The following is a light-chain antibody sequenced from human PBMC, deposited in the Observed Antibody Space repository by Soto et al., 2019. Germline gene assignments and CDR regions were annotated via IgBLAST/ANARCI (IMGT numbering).Light chain of an antibody. Sequence: DIQMTQSPYSLSASVGDRVTITCRTSQGISRYVNWYQQKPGKAPKLLISLASSVQNGVPSRFSGSGSGTGFTLTISSLQPEDCALYYCQQSHSVPRTFGGGTKVEI. CDR2: LAS. CDR3: QQSHSVPRT. V-gene: IGKV1-39*01. CDR1: QGISRY. J-gene: IGKJ4*01.